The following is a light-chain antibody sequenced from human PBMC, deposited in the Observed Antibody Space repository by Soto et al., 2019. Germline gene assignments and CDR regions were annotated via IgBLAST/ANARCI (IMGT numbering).Light chain of an antibody. CDR2: GAF. V-gene: IGKV3-15*01. CDR1: QSVSSN. CDR3: QQYNNWPPIT. J-gene: IGKJ5*01. Sequence: EIVMTQSPATLSVSPGERATLSCRASQSVSSNLAWYQQKPGQAPRLLVYGAFTRAPGIPARFSGSGSGTEFALTITSLQSEDFAVYYCQQYNNWPPITFGQGTRLEIK.